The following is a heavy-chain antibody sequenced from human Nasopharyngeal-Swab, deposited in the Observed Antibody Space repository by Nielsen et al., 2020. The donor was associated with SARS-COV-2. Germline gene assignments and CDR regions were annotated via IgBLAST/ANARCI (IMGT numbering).Heavy chain of an antibody. D-gene: IGHD6-13*01. J-gene: IGHJ6*02. CDR2: ISSSSSYI. CDR1: GFTFSSYS. V-gene: IGHV3-21*01. CDR3: ARGPSIAAAGPTAGYYGMDV. Sequence: GESLKISCAASGFTFSSYSMNWVRQAPGKGLEWVSSISSSSSYIYYADSVKGRFTISRDNAKNSLYLQMNSLRAEGTAVYYCARGPSIAAAGPTAGYYGMDVWGQGTTVTVSS.